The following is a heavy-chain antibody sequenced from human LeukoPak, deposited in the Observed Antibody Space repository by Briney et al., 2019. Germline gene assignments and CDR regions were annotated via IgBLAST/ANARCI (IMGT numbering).Heavy chain of an antibody. J-gene: IGHJ4*02. V-gene: IGHV4-59*08. CDR1: GGSISSYY. CDR3: ASIGFYYDSSGYLWNY. Sequence: SETQSLTCTVSGGSISSYYWSWIRQPPGKGLEWIGYIYYSGSTNYNPSLKSRVTISVDTSKNQFSLKLSSVTAAGTAVYYCASIGFYYDSSGYLWNYWGQGTLVTVSS. D-gene: IGHD3-22*01. CDR2: IYYSGST.